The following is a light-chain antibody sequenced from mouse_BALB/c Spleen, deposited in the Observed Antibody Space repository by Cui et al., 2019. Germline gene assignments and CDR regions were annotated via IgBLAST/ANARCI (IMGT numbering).Light chain of an antibody. CDR2: STS. CDR3: HQWSSYPPT. J-gene: IGKJ2*01. V-gene: IGKV4-79*01. Sequence: QIVLTQSPAIMSASPGEKVTLTCSASSSVSSSYLYWYQQKPGSSPKLWIYSTSNLASGVPARFSGSGSGTSYSLTISSMEAEDAASYFCHQWSSYPPTFGGGTKLGIK. CDR1: SSVSSSY.